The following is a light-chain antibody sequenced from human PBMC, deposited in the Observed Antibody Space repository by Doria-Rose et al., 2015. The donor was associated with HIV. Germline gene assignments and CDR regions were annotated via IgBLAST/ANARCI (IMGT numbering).Light chain of an antibody. Sequence: TQSPETLSVSPGESATLSCRASQSVSTDLAWYQHKPGQAPRLLIWGASTRATGIPARFSCSGSGTEFTLTISSLQSEDFAMYFCHQYNNWPTFGQGTRLDIK. CDR3: HQYNNWPT. V-gene: IGKV3-15*01. J-gene: IGKJ5*01. CDR2: GAS. CDR1: QSVSTD.